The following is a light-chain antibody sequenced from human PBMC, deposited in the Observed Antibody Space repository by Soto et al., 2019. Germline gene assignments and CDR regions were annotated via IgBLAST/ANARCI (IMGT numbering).Light chain of an antibody. CDR1: NSDVGGYDR. Sequence: QSALTQPASVSGSPGQSITISCTGTNSDVGGYDRVSWYQHHPGKAPKLLIFEVYNRPSGISYRFSGSKSGDTASLTISGLQAEDEADYYCISYIPSTTPHWVFGGGAKVTVL. CDR3: ISYIPSTTPHWV. CDR2: EVY. J-gene: IGLJ3*02. V-gene: IGLV2-14*01.